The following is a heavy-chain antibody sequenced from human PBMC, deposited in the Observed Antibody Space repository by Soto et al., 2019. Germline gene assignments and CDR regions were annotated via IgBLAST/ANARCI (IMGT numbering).Heavy chain of an antibody. J-gene: IGHJ4*02. CDR2: IKQDGSEK. CDR3: ARGTGWYPDY. V-gene: IGHV3-7*01. Sequence: EVQLVESGGGLVQPGGSLRLSCAASGFSFSNYWMNWVRQAPGKGLEWLVNIKQDGSEKYYVDSVKGRFTISRDNTKNSLYLQMSSVRAEDTAVYYCARGTGWYPDYWGQGTLVTVSS. CDR1: GFSFSNYW. D-gene: IGHD6-19*01.